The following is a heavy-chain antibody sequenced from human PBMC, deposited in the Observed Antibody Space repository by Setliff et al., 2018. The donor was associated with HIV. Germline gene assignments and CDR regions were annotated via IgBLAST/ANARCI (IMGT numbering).Heavy chain of an antibody. Sequence: SETLSLTCTVSGGSMRSTTYYWGWVRQPPGNGLEGIGNVHFSGTTYYNPSLKSRVTISVDPSQNQFSLRLISVNAADAAMYYCARPSLGIGGGEKFDSWGQGTLVTVSS. D-gene: IGHD3-3*01. CDR3: ARPSLGIGGGEKFDS. CDR1: GGSMRSTTYY. J-gene: IGHJ4*02. CDR2: VHFSGTT. V-gene: IGHV4-39*01.